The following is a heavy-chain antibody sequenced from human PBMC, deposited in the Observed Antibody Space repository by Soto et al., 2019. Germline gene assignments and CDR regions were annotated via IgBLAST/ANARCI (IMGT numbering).Heavy chain of an antibody. CDR2: IFYSGST. CDR1: GGSISSGGYY. D-gene: IGHD3-22*01. V-gene: IGHV4-31*03. CDR3: ARGLITMIVFDMWFDP. Sequence: PSETLSLTCTVSGGSISSGGYYWSWIRQHPGKGLEWIGYIFYSGSTYYNPSLKSRVTISVDTSKNQFSLKLSAVTAADTAVYYCARGLITMIVFDMWFDPWGQGTLVTVSS. J-gene: IGHJ5*02.